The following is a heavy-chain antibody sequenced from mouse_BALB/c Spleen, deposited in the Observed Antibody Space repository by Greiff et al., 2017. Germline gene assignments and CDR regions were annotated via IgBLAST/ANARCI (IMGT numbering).Heavy chain of an antibody. Sequence: QVQLQQSGAELVRPGTSVKISCKASGYTFTNYWLGWVKQRPGHGLEWIGDIYPGGGYTNYNEKFKSKATLTVDKSSSTAYMQLSSLTSEDSAVYYCARGSSYYYGSSRFMDYWGQGTSVTVSS. J-gene: IGHJ4*01. CDR1: GYTFTNYW. D-gene: IGHD1-1*01. V-gene: IGHV1-63*01. CDR2: IYPGGGYT. CDR3: ARGSSYYYGSSRFMDY.